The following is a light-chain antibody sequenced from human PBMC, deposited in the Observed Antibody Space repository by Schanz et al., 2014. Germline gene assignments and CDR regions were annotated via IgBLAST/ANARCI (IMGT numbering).Light chain of an antibody. CDR1: SSDVENFII. V-gene: IGLV2-23*03. CDR3: CSYGGTNTFAI. CDR2: EGT. Sequence: QSALTQPASVSGSPGQSITISCTGTSSDVENFIIVSWYQHSPGKAPKLIIYEGTKRPSGVSSRFSASKSANTASLTISGLQAEDEAVYYCCSYGGTNTFAIFGGGTKLTVL. J-gene: IGLJ2*01.